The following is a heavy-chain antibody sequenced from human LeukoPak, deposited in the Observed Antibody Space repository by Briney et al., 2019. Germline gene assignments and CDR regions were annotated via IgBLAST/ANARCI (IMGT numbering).Heavy chain of an antibody. J-gene: IGHJ4*02. Sequence: PGGSLRLSCAASGFTFSTYWMSWVRQAPGKGLECVANIQQDGSEKYYVDSVKGRFTISRDNAKNSLYLQMNSLRAEDTAVYYCARVVDHDYGDYYLDYWGQGTLVTVSS. CDR3: ARVVDHDYGDYYLDY. CDR2: IQQDGSEK. CDR1: GFTFSTYW. D-gene: IGHD4-17*01. V-gene: IGHV3-7*01.